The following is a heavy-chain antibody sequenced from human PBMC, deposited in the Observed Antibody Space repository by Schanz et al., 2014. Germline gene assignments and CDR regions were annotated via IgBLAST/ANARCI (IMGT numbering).Heavy chain of an antibody. CDR1: GFVFGDYY. D-gene: IGHD3-10*01. V-gene: IGHV3-11*05. CDR3: ARIGGSVFDY. J-gene: IGHJ4*02. CDR2: ISDSGTYT. Sequence: QVQVVQSGGGLVKPGGSLRLSCAASGFVFGDYYMTWIRQAPGKGLEWLSYISDSGTYTNYADSVKGRFTISRDNAKSSLYLQMNSRRVEDTAVYYCARIGGSVFDYWAQGTLVTVSS.